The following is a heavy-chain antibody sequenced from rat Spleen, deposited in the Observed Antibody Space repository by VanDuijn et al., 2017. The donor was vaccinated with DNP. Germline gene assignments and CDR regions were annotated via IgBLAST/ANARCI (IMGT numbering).Heavy chain of an antibody. D-gene: IGHD4-2*01. Sequence: VQLQESGPGLVEPSQSLSLTCSVTGYSITSCCRWTWIRKFPGHKLEWMGYINSAGSIEYNPSLKGRISITSDTSKNQFFLHLNSVTTEDTATYYCARWSDYFDYWGQGVMVTVSS. CDR2: INSAGSI. CDR1: GYSITSCCR. CDR3: ARWSDYFDY. J-gene: IGHJ2*01. V-gene: IGHV3-3*01.